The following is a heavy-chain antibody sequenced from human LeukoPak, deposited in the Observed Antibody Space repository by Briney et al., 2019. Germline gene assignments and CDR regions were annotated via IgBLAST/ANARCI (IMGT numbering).Heavy chain of an antibody. CDR3: AREVRYSFDY. V-gene: IGHV4-59*01. CDR1: GGSISTYY. CDR2: IYYSGST. D-gene: IGHD3-9*01. J-gene: IGHJ4*02. Sequence: SETLSLTCTVSGGSISTYYWSWIRQPPGKGLEWIGYIYYSGSTNYNPSLKNRVIISVDTSKNQFSPKLSSVTAADTAVYYCAREVRYSFDYWGQGTLVTVSS.